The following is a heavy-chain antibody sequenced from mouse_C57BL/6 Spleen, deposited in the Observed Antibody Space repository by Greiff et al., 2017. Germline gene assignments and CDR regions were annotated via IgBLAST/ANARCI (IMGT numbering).Heavy chain of an antibody. J-gene: IGHJ2*01. CDR3: ARERDDYVNYFDY. CDR1: GYTFTSYW. Sequence: QVQLKESGAELVMPGASVKLSCKASGYTFTSYWMHWVKQRPGQGLEWIGEIDPSDSYTNYNQKFKGKSTLTVDKSSSTAYMQLSSLTSEDSAVYYCARERDDYVNYFDYWGQGTTLTVSS. CDR2: IDPSDSYT. V-gene: IGHV1-69*01. D-gene: IGHD2-4*01.